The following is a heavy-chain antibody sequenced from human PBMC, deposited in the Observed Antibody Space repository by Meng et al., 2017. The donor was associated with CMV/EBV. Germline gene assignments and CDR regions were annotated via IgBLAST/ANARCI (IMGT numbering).Heavy chain of an antibody. CDR1: FSSYA. J-gene: IGHJ5*02. CDR2: IIPILGIA. V-gene: IGHV1-69*10. D-gene: IGHD3-3*01. Sequence: FSSYAIRWVRQAPGQGLEWMGGIIPILGIANYAQKFQGRVTITADKSTSTAYMELSSLRSEDTAVYYCARDQRVLRFLEWLTGGWFDPWGQGTLVTVSS. CDR3: ARDQRVLRFLEWLTGGWFDP.